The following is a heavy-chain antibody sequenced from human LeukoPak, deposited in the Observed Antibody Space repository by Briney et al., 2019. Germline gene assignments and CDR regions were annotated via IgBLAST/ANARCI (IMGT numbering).Heavy chain of an antibody. CDR1: GGSISSHY. CDR2: IYYSGST. D-gene: IGHD3-22*01. J-gene: IGHJ3*02. V-gene: IGHV4-59*11. CDR3: AREDSSGYAAFDI. Sequence: SETLSLTCTVSGGSISSHYWSWIRQPPGKGLEWIGYIYYSGSTNYNPSLKSQVTISVDTSKNQFSLKLSSVTAADTAVYYCAREDSSGYAAFDIWGQGTMVTVSS.